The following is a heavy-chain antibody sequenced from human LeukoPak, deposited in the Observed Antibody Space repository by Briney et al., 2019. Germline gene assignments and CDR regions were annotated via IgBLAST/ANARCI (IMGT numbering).Heavy chain of an antibody. V-gene: IGHV1-2*02. CDR2: INRKSGGT. CDR3: ARGHSDYGMDV. CDR1: GYTFTGYY. J-gene: IGHJ6*01. Sequence: GASVKVSCKSSGYTFTGYYMHWVRRAPGQGLVWMEWINRKSGGTNYEQKFQGRVKMSRDTSISTDYMELSRLRSDDTAVYYCARGHSDYGMDVWGQGTKVTVSS.